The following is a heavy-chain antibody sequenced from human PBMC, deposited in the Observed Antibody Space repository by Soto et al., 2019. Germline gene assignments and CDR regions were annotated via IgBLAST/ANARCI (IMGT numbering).Heavy chain of an antibody. CDR2: IYPGDSDT. Sequence: PGGSLKISCKGSGYSFTSYWIGWVRQMPGKCLEWMGIIYPGDSDTRYSPSFQGQVTISADKSISTAYLQWSSLKASDTAMYYCARHTETYSSSWDAGDDDDYGMDVWGQGTTVTVSS. CDR1: GYSFTSYW. D-gene: IGHD6-13*01. CDR3: ARHTETYSSSWDAGDDDDYGMDV. J-gene: IGHJ6*02. V-gene: IGHV5-51*01.